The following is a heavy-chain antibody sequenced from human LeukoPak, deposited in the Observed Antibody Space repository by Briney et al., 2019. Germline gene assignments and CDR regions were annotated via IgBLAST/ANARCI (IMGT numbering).Heavy chain of an antibody. Sequence: SETLSLTCAVYGGSFSGYYWSWIRQPPGKGLEWIGEINHSGSTNYNPSLKSRVTISVDTSKNQFSLELSSVTAADTAVCYCARDDGYYDSSGYYRSSKNFQHWGQGTLVTVSS. CDR3: ARDDGYYDSSGYYRSSKNFQH. CDR2: INHSGST. CDR1: GGSFSGYY. D-gene: IGHD3-22*01. V-gene: IGHV4-34*01. J-gene: IGHJ1*01.